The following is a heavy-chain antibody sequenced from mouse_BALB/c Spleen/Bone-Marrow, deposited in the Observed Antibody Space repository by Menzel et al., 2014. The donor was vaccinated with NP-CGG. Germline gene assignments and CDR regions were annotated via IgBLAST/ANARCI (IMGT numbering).Heavy chain of an antibody. Sequence: DVQLVEAGGGLVQPGGSLILSYAVGGFDCSRYWMSGVRQAPGEGLEWSGEINPDSSTMNYTPYLKDKFIISRDNAKNTLFLQRSKARSEDTALYYCARLNYYGNLFVWGAGTTVTISS. CDR1: GFDCSRYW. CDR3: ARLNYYGNLFV. V-gene: IGHV4-1*02. J-gene: IGHJ1*01. D-gene: IGHD1-1*01. CDR2: INPDSSTM.